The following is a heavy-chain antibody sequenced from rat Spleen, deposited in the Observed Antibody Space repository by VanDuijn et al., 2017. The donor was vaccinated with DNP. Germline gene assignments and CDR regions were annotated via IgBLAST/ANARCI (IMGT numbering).Heavy chain of an antibody. CDR2: ITYSGTT. V-gene: IGHV3-1*01. Sequence: EVQLQESGPGLVKPSQSLSLTCSVTGYSITSNYWGWIRKFPGNKMEYIGHITYSGTTNYNPSLKSQISITRDTSKNQFFLHLNSVTTEDTATYYCARWYNYFDYWGQGVMVTVSS. D-gene: IGHD1-5*01. CDR1: GYSITSNY. CDR3: ARWYNYFDY. J-gene: IGHJ2*01.